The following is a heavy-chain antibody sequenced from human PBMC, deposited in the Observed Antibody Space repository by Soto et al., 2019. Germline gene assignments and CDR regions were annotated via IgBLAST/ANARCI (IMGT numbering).Heavy chain of an antibody. V-gene: IGHV3-11*06. J-gene: IGHJ4*02. CDR1: GFTFSDYY. Sequence: QVQLVESGGGLVKPGGSLRPSCAASGFTFSDYYMSWIRQAPGKGLEWVSYISSSSSYTNYADSVKGRFTISRDNAKNSLYLQMNSLRAEDTAVYYCARDGHRSGYSDYWGQGTLVTVSS. CDR3: ARDGHRSGYSDY. D-gene: IGHD3-3*01. CDR2: ISSSSSYT.